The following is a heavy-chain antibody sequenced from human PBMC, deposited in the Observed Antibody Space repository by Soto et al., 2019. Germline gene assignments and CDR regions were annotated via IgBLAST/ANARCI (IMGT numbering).Heavy chain of an antibody. CDR1: GYTFSAYT. J-gene: IGHJ3*02. V-gene: IGHV1-3*01. CDR3: ARDTETLGPRANDALDI. CDR2: INAGSGNT. Sequence: ASVKVSCKATGYTFSAYTMNWVRQAPGQSLEWMGWINAGSGNTKYSQNFQGRVSITRDTSASTVYMELTGLTSEDTAVYYCARDTETLGPRANDALDIWGQGTMVTVSS. D-gene: IGHD3-3*02.